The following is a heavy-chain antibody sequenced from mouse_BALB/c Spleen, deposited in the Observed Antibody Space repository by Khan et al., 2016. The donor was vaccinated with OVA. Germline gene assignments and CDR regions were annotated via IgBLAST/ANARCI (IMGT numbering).Heavy chain of an antibody. D-gene: IGHD2-14*01. CDR2: IYPGSGST. J-gene: IGHJ4*01. Sequence: QVQLQQAGPELVKPGASVKMSCKASGYTFTDYVISWLKQRTGQGLEWIGEIYPGSGSTYYNEKFKGKATLTADKSSNTVFMQLSSLTSEDSVVXFCVRCYRFDAGYSMDYWGQGTSVTVSS. CDR1: GYTFTDYV. V-gene: IGHV1-77*01. CDR3: VRCYRFDAGYSMDY.